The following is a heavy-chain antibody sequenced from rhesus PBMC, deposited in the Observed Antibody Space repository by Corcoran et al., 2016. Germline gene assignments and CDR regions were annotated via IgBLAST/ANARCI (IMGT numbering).Heavy chain of an antibody. V-gene: IGHV4-169*01. D-gene: IGHD5-24*01. J-gene: IGHJ4*01. Sequence: QLQLQESGPGLVKPSETLSVTCAVSGGSISSSYWSWIRQAPGKGLEWIWYIYGSGSSTNYNPSLKSPFTLSVDTSKNQLSLKLSSVTAADTAVYYCARGYSGYSYFDYWGQGVLVTVSS. CDR3: ARGYSGYSYFDY. CDR1: GGSISSSY. CDR2: IYGSGSST.